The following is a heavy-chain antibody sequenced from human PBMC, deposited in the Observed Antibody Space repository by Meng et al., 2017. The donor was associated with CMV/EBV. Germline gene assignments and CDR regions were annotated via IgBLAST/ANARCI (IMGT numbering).Heavy chain of an antibody. CDR1: GFTFSSYS. V-gene: IGHV3-21*01. CDR3: ARDGIVVVVAATSYYGMDV. D-gene: IGHD2-15*01. CDR2: ISSSSSYI. Sequence: GGSLRLSCAASGFTFSSYSMNWVRQAPGKGLEWVSSISSSSSYIYYVDSVKGRFTISRDNAKNSLYLQMNSLRAEDTAVYYCARDGIVVVVAATSYYGMDVWGQGTTVTVSS. J-gene: IGHJ6*02.